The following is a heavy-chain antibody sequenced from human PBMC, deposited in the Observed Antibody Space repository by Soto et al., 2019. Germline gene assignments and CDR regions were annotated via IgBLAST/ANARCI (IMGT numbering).Heavy chain of an antibody. V-gene: IGHV3-30-3*01. Sequence: GGSLRLSCAASGFTFSSYAMHWVRQAPGKGLEWVAVISYDGSNKYYADSVKGRFTIFRDNSKNTLYLQMNSLRAEDTAVYYCARVDGSATESDYWGQGTLVTVSS. CDR1: GFTFSSYA. D-gene: IGHD3-9*01. CDR3: ARVDGSATESDY. CDR2: ISYDGSNK. J-gene: IGHJ4*02.